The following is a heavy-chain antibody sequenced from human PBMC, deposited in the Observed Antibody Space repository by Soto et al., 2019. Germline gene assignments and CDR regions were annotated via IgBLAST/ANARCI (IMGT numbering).Heavy chain of an antibody. J-gene: IGHJ4*02. CDR3: VQGSDYDILTGYYMGFDY. Sequence: EVQLLESGGGLVQPGGSLRLSCAASGFTFSSYAMSWVRQAPGKGLEWVSAISGSGGSTYYADSVKGRFTISRDNSKNTLYLQMNSLRAEDTAVYYCVQGSDYDILTGYYMGFDYWGQGTLVTVSS. V-gene: IGHV3-23*01. CDR2: ISGSGGST. D-gene: IGHD3-9*01. CDR1: GFTFSSYA.